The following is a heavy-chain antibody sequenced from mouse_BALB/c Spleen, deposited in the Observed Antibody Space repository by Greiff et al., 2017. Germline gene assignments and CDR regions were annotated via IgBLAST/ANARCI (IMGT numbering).Heavy chain of an antibody. V-gene: IGHV5-6-3*01. D-gene: IGHD2-2*01. CDR1: GFTFSSYG. Sequence: EVMLVESGGGLVQPGGSLKLSCAASGFTFSSYGMSWVRQTPDKRLELVATINSNGGSTYYPDSVKGRFTISRDNAKNTLYLQMSSLKSEDTAMYYCARLWLRRGMDYWGQGTSVTVAS. J-gene: IGHJ4*01. CDR3: ARLWLRRGMDY. CDR2: INSNGGST.